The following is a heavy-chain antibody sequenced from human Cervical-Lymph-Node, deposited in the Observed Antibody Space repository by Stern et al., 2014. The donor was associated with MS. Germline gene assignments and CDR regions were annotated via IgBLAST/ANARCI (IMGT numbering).Heavy chain of an antibody. D-gene: IGHD3-16*02. CDR2: IYPGDSDA. J-gene: IGHJ3*02. CDR1: GYRFTNYW. V-gene: IGHV5-51*01. Sequence: VQLVESGGEMKKPGESLQISCQGSGYRFTNYWIGWVRQMPGNGLEWMGIIYPGDSDARYSPSFRGQVTISADKPINTAYLKWTSLRASDTAIYYCARLVAPGGDAFDIWGQGTWVIVSS. CDR3: ARLVAPGGDAFDI.